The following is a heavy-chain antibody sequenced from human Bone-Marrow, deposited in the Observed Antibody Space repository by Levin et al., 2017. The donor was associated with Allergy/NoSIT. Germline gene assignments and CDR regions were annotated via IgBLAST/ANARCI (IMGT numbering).Heavy chain of an antibody. D-gene: IGHD6-19*01. Sequence: SGPTLVKPTQTLTLTCTFSGFSLSTPGVGVGWIRQPPGKALEWLALIYWDDDKRYSPSLKSRLTITKDTSKNQVVLTMTNMDPVDTATYFCARGQYSSGWSGFDCWGRGALVTVSS. CDR3: ARGQYSSGWSGFDC. CDR1: GFSLSTPGVG. CDR2: IYWDDDK. V-gene: IGHV2-5*02. J-gene: IGHJ4*02.